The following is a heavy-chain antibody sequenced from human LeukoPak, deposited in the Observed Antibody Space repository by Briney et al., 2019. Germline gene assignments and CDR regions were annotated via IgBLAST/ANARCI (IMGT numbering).Heavy chain of an antibody. J-gene: IGHJ1*01. CDR1: GFTFSSYA. Sequence: GGSLRLSCAASGFTFSSYAMHWVRQAPGKGLEWVAVISYDGSNKYYADSVKGRFTISRDNSKNTLYLQMNSLRAEDTAVYYCARDWGVGAMAPEYFQHWGQGTLVTVSS. V-gene: IGHV3-30-3*01. CDR2: ISYDGSNK. D-gene: IGHD5-18*01. CDR3: ARDWGVGAMAPEYFQH.